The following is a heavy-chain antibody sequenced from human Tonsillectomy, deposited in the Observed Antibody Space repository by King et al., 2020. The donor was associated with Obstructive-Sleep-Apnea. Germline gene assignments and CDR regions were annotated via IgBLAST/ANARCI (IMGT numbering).Heavy chain of an antibody. V-gene: IGHV1-69*10. CDR3: AGRYSSSPPYYYYGMDV. D-gene: IGHD6-13*01. Sequence: VQLVESGAEVKKPGSSVKVSCKASGGTFSSYAISWVRQAPGQGLEWMGGIIPILGIANYAQKFQGRVTITADKSTSTAYMELSSLRSEDTAVYYCAGRYSSSPPYYYYGMDVWGQGTTVTVSS. CDR2: IIPILGIA. J-gene: IGHJ6*02. CDR1: GGTFSSYA.